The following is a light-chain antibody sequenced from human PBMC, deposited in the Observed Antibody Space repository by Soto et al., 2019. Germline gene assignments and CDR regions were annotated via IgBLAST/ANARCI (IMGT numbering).Light chain of an antibody. CDR3: QQYNNWPYT. CDR2: GAS. Sequence: EIVMTQSPATLSVSPGERATLYCRASQSVSSTLAWYQQKSGQAPRLLLYGASTRATGIPARFSGSGSGTEFTLTISRLQSEDFAVYYCQQYNNWPYTFGQGTKVEIK. CDR1: QSVSST. V-gene: IGKV3-15*01. J-gene: IGKJ1*01.